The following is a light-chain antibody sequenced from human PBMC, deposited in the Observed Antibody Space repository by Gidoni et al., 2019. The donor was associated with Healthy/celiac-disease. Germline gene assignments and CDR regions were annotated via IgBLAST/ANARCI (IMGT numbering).Light chain of an antibody. J-gene: IGLJ2*01. CDR3: QSYDSSLSGSI. CDR2: GNH. CDR1: SSNIRARYD. V-gene: IGLV1-40*01. Sequence: QSLLTQPPSVSAPPGQAVTISCTGSSSNIRARYDVHRYQEPPGTAPKLLIYGNHNRPSGVPDRFSGSKSGTSASLAITGLQAEDEADYYCQSYDSSLSGSIFGGGTKLTVL.